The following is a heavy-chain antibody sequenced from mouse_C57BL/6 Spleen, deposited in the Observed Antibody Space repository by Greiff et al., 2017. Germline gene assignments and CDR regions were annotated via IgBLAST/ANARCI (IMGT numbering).Heavy chain of an antibody. D-gene: IGHD2-1*01. Sequence: VQLVESGAELAKPGASVKLSCKASGYTFTSYWMHWVKQRPGQGLEWIGYINPSSGYTKYNQKFKDKATLTADKSSSTAYMQLSSLTYEDSSVYYCAKYVNYEWYFDVWCTGTTVTVSS. V-gene: IGHV1-7*01. CDR2: INPSSGYT. J-gene: IGHJ1*03. CDR3: AKYVNYEWYFDV. CDR1: GYTFTSYW.